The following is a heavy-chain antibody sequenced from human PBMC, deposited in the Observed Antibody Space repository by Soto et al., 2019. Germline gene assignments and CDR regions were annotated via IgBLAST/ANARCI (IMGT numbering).Heavy chain of an antibody. V-gene: IGHV4-61*01. CDR3: ARGGLEMATINYFDY. CDR1: GGSVSDKTYY. D-gene: IGHD5-12*01. Sequence: SATLSLTCSVSGGSVSDKTYYWSWIRQPPGKRLEWIGYVYYSGTTNYNPSLKSRVTISVDLPKNRFSLRLSSVTTADTALYYCARGGLEMATINYFDYWGQGTLVTV. J-gene: IGHJ4*02. CDR2: VYYSGTT.